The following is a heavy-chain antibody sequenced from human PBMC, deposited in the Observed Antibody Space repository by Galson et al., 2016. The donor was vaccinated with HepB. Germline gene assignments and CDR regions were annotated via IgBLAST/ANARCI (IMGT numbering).Heavy chain of an antibody. V-gene: IGHV1-69*13. Sequence: SVKVSCKASGGTFKTYAFSWVRQAPGEGLEWMGGVIPLFGTANYAQRFQDRVTITADESTTTAYMELTSLTSEDTAVYYCTTRGGYAYGFHLSDLSRYDVDVWGQGTTVTVSS. D-gene: IGHD5-18*01. CDR2: VIPLFGTA. CDR3: TTRGGYAYGFHLSDLSRYDVDV. J-gene: IGHJ6*02. CDR1: GGTFKTYA.